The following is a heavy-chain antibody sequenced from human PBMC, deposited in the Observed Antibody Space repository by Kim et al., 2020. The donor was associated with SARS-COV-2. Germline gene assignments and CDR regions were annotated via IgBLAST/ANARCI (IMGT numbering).Heavy chain of an antibody. Sequence: GGSLRLSCAASGFTFSDYYMTWIRQAPGKGLEWVSYISGCGSTIYYADSVKGRFTISRDNVKNSLYLQMNSLRAEDTAVYYCARGKLTTSFVFDSWGQGTLVTVSS. D-gene: IGHD3-3*01. J-gene: IGHJ4*02. CDR3: ARGKLTTSFVFDS. V-gene: IGHV3-11*01. CDR1: GFTFSDYY. CDR2: ISGCGSTI.